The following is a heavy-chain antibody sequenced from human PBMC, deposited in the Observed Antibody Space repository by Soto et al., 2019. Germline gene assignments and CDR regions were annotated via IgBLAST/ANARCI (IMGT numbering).Heavy chain of an antibody. V-gene: IGHV3-49*04. Sequence: GGSLRLSCTASGFTFGDYAMIWVRQAPGKGLEWVGFIRSKAYGGTTEYAASVKGRFTISRDDSTGITYLQMNSLKTEDTALYYCTRDLRRGFDYWGQGTQVTVSS. CDR1: GFTFGDYA. CDR2: IRSKAYGGTT. J-gene: IGHJ4*02. CDR3: TRDLRRGFDY. D-gene: IGHD3-10*01.